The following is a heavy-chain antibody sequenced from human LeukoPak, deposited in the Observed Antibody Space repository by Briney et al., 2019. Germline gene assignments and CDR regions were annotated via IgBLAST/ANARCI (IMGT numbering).Heavy chain of an antibody. CDR3: ARAPHYYDSSGASQADAFDI. CDR1: GFTFSSYA. D-gene: IGHD3-22*01. J-gene: IGHJ3*02. CDR2: ISYDGSNK. V-gene: IGHV3-30-3*01. Sequence: PGGSLRLSCAASGFTFSSYAMHWVRQAPGKGLEWVAVISYDGSNKYYADSVKGRFTISRDNSKNTLYLQMNSLRAEDTAVYYCARAPHYYDSSGASQADAFDIWGQGIMVTVSS.